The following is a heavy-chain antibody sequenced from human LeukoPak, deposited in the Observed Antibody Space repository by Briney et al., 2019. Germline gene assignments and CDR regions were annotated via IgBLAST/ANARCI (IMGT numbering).Heavy chain of an antibody. V-gene: IGHV3-33*06. J-gene: IGHJ4*02. CDR2: IWYDGSNK. CDR3: ANNFDY. CDR1: GFTFSSYG. Sequence: GGSLRLSCAASGFTFSSYGMHWVRQAQGKGLEWVAVIWYDGSNKYYADSVKGRFTISRDNSKNTLYLQMNSLRIEDTAVYYCANNFDYWGQGTLVTVSS.